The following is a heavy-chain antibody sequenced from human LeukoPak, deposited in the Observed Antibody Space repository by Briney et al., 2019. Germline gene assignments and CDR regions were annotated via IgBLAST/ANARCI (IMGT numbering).Heavy chain of an antibody. CDR2: INPNSGGT. CDR1: GYTFTGYY. J-gene: IGHJ3*02. V-gene: IGHV1-2*02. Sequence: ASVKVSCKASGYTFTGYYMHWVRQAPGQELEWMGWINPNSGGTNYAQKFQGRVTMTRDTSISTAYMELSRLRSDDTAVYYCASYYGSGLGAFDIWGQGTMVTVSS. D-gene: IGHD3-10*01. CDR3: ASYYGSGLGAFDI.